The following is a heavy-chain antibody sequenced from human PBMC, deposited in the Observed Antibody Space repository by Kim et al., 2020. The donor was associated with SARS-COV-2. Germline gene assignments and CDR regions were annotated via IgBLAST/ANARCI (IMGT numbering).Heavy chain of an antibody. CDR3: AGAGSYYKTAFDI. D-gene: IGHD3-10*01. CDR2: ISYDGSNK. J-gene: IGHJ3*02. V-gene: IGHV3-30*03. Sequence: GGSLRLSCAASGFTFSSYGMHWVRQAPGKGLEWVAVISYDGSNKYYADSVKGRFTISRDNSKNTLYLQINSLRAEDTAVYYCAGAGSYYKTAFDIWVQGT. CDR1: GFTFSSYG.